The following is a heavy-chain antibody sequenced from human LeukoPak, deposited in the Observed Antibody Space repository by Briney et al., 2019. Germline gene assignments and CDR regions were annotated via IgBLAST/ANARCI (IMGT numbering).Heavy chain of an antibody. CDR2: ISSSSTYM. Sequence: PGGSLRLSCVASGFTFSSYSMNWVRQAPGKGLEWVSSISSSSTYMFYGDSMKGRFTISRDNAKSSLYLQMNSLRAKDTAVYYCARDRSGSYPETYGMDVWGQGTTVTVSS. V-gene: IGHV3-21*01. CDR3: ARDRSGSYPETYGMDV. J-gene: IGHJ6*02. D-gene: IGHD1-26*01. CDR1: GFTFSSYS.